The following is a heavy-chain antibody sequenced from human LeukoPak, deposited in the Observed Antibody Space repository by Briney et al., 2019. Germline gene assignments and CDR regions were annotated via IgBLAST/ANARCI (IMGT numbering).Heavy chain of an antibody. Sequence: GGSLRLSCAASGFTFSSYGVHWVRQAPGKGLEWVAVIWYDGSNKYYADSVKGRFTISRDNSKNTLYLQMNSLRAEDTAVYYCARDRSYGHPFDYWGQGTLVTVSS. CDR1: GFTFSSYG. J-gene: IGHJ4*02. CDR3: ARDRSYGHPFDY. V-gene: IGHV3-33*01. CDR2: IWYDGSNK. D-gene: IGHD5-18*01.